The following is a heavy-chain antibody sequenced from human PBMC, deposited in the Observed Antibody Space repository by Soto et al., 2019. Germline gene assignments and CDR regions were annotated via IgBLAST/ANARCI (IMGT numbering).Heavy chain of an antibody. CDR3: AMEYCSSTSCYRDY. CDR1: GGTFSSYT. J-gene: IGHJ4*02. V-gene: IGHV1-69*02. Sequence: QFELVQSGAEVKKPGSSVKVSCKASGGTFSSYTISWVRQAPGQGLEWMGRIIPILGIANYAQKFQGRVTITADKSTSRAYMELSSLRSEDTAVYYCAMEYCSSTSCYRDYWGQGTLVTVSS. D-gene: IGHD2-2*02. CDR2: IIPILGIA.